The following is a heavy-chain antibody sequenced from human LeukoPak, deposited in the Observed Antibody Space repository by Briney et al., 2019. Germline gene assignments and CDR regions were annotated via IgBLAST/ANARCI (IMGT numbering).Heavy chain of an antibody. D-gene: IGHD5-18*01. J-gene: IGHJ4*02. V-gene: IGHV1-69*04. CDR2: IIPILGIA. Sequence: ASVKVSCKASGGTFSSYAISWVRQAPGQGLEWMGRIIPILGIANYAQKFQGRVTITADKSTSTAYMELSSLRSEDTAVYYCGRRDTAMVSRFDYWGQGTLVTVSS. CDR3: GRRDTAMVSRFDY. CDR1: GGTFSSYA.